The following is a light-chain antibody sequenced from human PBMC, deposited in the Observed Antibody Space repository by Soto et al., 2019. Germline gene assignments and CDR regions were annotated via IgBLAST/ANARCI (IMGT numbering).Light chain of an antibody. CDR3: QQYGNSPST. CDR2: DAS. J-gene: IGKJ1*01. Sequence: EIVLTQSPGALSLSPGERATLSCRASQSVSNNYLAWLQQRRGQAPRLLIYDASRRASGIPDRFTGSGSETDFTLTISRLEPEDFAVYYCQQYGNSPSTFGQGTKVEIK. CDR1: QSVSNNY. V-gene: IGKV3-20*01.